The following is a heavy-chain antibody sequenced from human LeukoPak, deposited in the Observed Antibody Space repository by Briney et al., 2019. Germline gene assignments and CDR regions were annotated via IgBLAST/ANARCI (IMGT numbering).Heavy chain of an antibody. Sequence: PGRSLRLSCAASGFTFSSYAMGWVRQAPGKGLEWVSAISGSGGSTYYADSVKGRFTISRDNSKNTLYLQMNSLRAEDTAVYYCAKDQSAIKYAFDIWGQRTMVTVSS. V-gene: IGHV3-23*01. CDR1: GFTFSSYA. J-gene: IGHJ3*02. D-gene: IGHD2-2*02. CDR2: ISGSGGST. CDR3: AKDQSAIKYAFDI.